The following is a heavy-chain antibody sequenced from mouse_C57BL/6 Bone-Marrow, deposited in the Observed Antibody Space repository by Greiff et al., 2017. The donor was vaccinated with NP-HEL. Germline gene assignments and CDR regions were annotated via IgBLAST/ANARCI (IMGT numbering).Heavy chain of an antibody. V-gene: IGHV1-15*01. CDR2: IDPETGGT. Sequence: QVQLQQSGAELVRPGASVTLSCKASGYTFTDYEMHWVKQTPVHGLEWIGAIDPETGGTAYNQKFKGKAILTADKSSSTAYMELRSPTSEDSAVYYCTRRTNLGSSDYWGQGTTLTVSS. CDR3: TRRTNLGSSDY. D-gene: IGHD1-1*01. J-gene: IGHJ2*01. CDR1: GYTFTDYE.